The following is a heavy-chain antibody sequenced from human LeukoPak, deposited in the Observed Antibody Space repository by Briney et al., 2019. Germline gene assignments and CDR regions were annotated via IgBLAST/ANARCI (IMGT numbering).Heavy chain of an antibody. CDR1: GFTFSHYG. CDR3: AKDAQSGFDYSNFLDK. D-gene: IGHD4-11*01. V-gene: IGHV3-33*06. CDR2: IWSDGTNT. Sequence: GGSLRLSCATSGFTFSHYGMHWVRQAPGKGLEWVAVIWSDGTNTYYGDPVKGRFTISRDNFQRTVYLQMNSLRAEDTAVYYCAKDAQSGFDYSNFLDKWGQGTLVTVSS. J-gene: IGHJ4*02.